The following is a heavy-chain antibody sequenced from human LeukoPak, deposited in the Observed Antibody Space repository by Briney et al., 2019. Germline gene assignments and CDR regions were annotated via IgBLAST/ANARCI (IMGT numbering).Heavy chain of an antibody. D-gene: IGHD2-2*01. CDR3: ARGDVVVPAAMC. CDR1: GGSISSYY. V-gene: IGHV4-4*07. Sequence: SETLSLTCTVSGGSISSYYWSWIRQPAGKRLEWIGRIYTSGSTNYNPSLKSRVTMSVDTSKNQFSLKLSSVTAADTAVYYCARGDVVVPAAMCWGQGTLVTVSS. CDR2: IYTSGST. J-gene: IGHJ4*02.